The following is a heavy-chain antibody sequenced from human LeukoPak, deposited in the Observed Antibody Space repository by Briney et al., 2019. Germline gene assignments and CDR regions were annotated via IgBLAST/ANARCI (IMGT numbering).Heavy chain of an antibody. CDR1: GYTFTSYG. J-gene: IGHJ3*02. D-gene: IGHD1-26*01. V-gene: IGHV1-18*01. Sequence: ASVKVSCKASGYTFTSYGISWVRQAPGQGLEWMGWISAYNGNTNYAQKLQGRVTMTTDTSTSTAYMELRSLRSDDTAVYYCARRGDMSGSYPGAFDIWGQGTMVTVSS. CDR3: ARRGDMSGSYPGAFDI. CDR2: ISAYNGNT.